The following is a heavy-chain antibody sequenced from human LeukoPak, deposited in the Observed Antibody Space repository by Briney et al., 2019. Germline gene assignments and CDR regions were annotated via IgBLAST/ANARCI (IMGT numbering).Heavy chain of an antibody. Sequence: PSETLSLTCTVSGGSISGYYWSWIRQPPGKGLEWIGEINHSGSTNYNPSLKSRVTISVDTSKNQFSLKLSSVTAADTAVYYCARGAIVVVPAATHYYYYGMDVWGQGTTVTVSS. D-gene: IGHD2-2*01. CDR1: GGSISGYY. V-gene: IGHV4-34*01. CDR2: INHSGST. J-gene: IGHJ6*02. CDR3: ARGAIVVVPAATHYYYYGMDV.